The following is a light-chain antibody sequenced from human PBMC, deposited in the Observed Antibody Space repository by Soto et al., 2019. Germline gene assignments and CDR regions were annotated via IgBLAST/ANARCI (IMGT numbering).Light chain of an antibody. J-gene: IGKJ1*01. V-gene: IGKV4-1*01. CDR1: QSVFYSSTNKNY. CDR3: QQYFSTPPT. CDR2: WAS. Sequence: DIVMTQSPDSLAGSLGERATINCRSSQSVFYSSTNKNYLAWYQQNPGQPPKLLIYWASTRESGVPDRFSGSGSGTDFTLTISSLQAEDVAIYYCQQYFSTPPTFGQGTKVEVK.